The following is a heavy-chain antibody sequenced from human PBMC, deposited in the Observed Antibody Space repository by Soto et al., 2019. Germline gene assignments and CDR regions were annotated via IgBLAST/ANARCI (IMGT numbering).Heavy chain of an antibody. CDR2: ISGSGGST. CDR1: GFTFSSYA. CDR3: AKRTVGWYFDL. V-gene: IGHV3-23*01. D-gene: IGHD4-17*01. J-gene: IGHJ2*01. Sequence: EVQLLESGGGLAQPGGSLRLSCAASGFTFSSYAMHWVRQAPGTGLEWVSVISGSGGSTYYADAVKGRFTISRDNSKNTLYLQMNSLRAEDTAVYYCAKRTVGWYFDLWGRGTLVTVSS.